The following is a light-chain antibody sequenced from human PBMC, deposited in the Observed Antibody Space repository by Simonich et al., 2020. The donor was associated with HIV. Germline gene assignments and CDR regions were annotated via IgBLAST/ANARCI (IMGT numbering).Light chain of an antibody. J-gene: IGKJ4*01. CDR3: QQRSNWPPLT. V-gene: IGKV3-11*01. CDR2: DAS. Sequence: EIVLTQSPATLSLSPGETPTPSCRASQSVSSYLAWYQQKPGQASRLLIYDASNRATSIPARFSGSGSGTDFTLTISSLEPEDFAVYYCQQRSNWPPLTFGGGTKVEIK. CDR1: QSVSSY.